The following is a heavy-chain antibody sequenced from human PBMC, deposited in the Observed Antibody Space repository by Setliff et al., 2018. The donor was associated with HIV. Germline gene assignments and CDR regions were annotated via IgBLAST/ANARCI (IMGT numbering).Heavy chain of an antibody. V-gene: IGHV4-39*01. CDR2: IYYRGST. CDR3: ARGRYRSRWYASDHYYIDV. CDR1: GGSISSSSYY. Sequence: NPSETLSLTCTVSGGSISSSSYYWGWIRQPPGKGLQWIGSIYYRGSTYYNPSFRSRVTISVDTSKNQFSLKLRSVTAADTALYYCARGRYRSRWYASDHYYIDVWGKGTTVTVSS. D-gene: IGHD6-13*01. J-gene: IGHJ6*03.